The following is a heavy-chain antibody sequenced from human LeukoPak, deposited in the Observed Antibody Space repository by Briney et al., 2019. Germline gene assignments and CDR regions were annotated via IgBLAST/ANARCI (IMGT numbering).Heavy chain of an antibody. V-gene: IGHV1-2*06. D-gene: IGHD6-19*01. CDR1: GYPFTGYY. Sequence: APVKVSCKASGYPFTGYYIQLVRQAPGQGLEWMGRIKSNTSGANYAQKFQGRVTLTRDTSITTAYMELSRLRPDDTAVYYCAREYNSGWFPWGQGTLVTVSS. CDR2: IKSNTSGA. J-gene: IGHJ5*02. CDR3: AREYNSGWFP.